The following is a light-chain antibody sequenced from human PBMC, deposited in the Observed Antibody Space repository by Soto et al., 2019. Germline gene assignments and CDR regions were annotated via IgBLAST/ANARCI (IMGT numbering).Light chain of an antibody. Sequence: DIQMTQSPSSLSASVGDRVTITCRASQSISSYLNWYQQKPGKAPKLLIYAASSLQSGVPSRFSGSESGTDFTLTISSLQPEDFATYYCHKSYSSPLTFGGGTKVEIK. CDR3: HKSYSSPLT. J-gene: IGKJ4*01. V-gene: IGKV1-39*01. CDR1: QSISSY. CDR2: AAS.